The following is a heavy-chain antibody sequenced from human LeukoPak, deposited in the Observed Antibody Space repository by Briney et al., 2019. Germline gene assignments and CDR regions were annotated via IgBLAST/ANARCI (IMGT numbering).Heavy chain of an antibody. V-gene: IGHV4-30-4*08. CDR1: GGSISSGDYY. CDR3: ARDRSYCSSTSCSKGGLDY. CDR2: IYYNGST. Sequence: SETLSLTCTVSGGSISSGDYYWSWIRQPPGKGLEWIGYIYYNGSTYYNPSLKSRVTISVDTSKNQFSLKLSSVTAADTAVYYCARDRSYCSSTSCSKGGLDYWGQGTLVTVSS. J-gene: IGHJ4*02. D-gene: IGHD2-2*01.